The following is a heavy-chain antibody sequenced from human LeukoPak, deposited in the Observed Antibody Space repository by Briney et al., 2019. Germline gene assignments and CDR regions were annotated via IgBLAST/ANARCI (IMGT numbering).Heavy chain of an antibody. D-gene: IGHD2-2*01. CDR2: IYPGDSEI. CDR1: GYSFTNYW. J-gene: IGHJ4*02. Sequence: GESLRISCKGSGYSFTNYWIGWVRQMPGKGLEWMGIIYPGDSEIRYSPSFQGQVTISADRSLSTAYLQWSSLKASDTAMYSCARQTPYCTSTSCHDALLGDYWGQGTLVTVSS. CDR3: ARQTPYCTSTSCHDALLGDY. V-gene: IGHV5-51*01.